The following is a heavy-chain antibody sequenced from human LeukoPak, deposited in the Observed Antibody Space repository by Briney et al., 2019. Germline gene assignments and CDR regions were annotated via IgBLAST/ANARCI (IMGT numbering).Heavy chain of an antibody. CDR2: IYSRGVT. Sequence: SETPSLTCTVSGGSISGLYWSWIRHPPGKGLEWIGYIYSRGVTTYNPSLKSRITISLDTSKNRLSLHLRSVTAADTALYFCARFPTPLYYFDSWGQGTLVTVSS. CDR1: GGSISGLY. V-gene: IGHV4-59*11. CDR3: ARFPTPLYYFDS. J-gene: IGHJ4*02.